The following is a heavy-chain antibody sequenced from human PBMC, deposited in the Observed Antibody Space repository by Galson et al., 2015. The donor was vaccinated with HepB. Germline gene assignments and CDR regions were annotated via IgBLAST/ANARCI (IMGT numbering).Heavy chain of an antibody. Sequence: SLRLSCAASGFTFSSYGMSWVRQAPGKGLEWVSGISSSGGNTFYADSVKGRFTIYRDNAKNTLFLQMNGLRAEDTAIYYYAKDRVRDGRWSYDYWGQGTLVTVSS. CDR2: ISSSGGNT. V-gene: IGHV3-23*01. CDR3: AKDRVRDGRWSYDY. J-gene: IGHJ4*02. D-gene: IGHD5-24*01. CDR1: GFTFSSYG.